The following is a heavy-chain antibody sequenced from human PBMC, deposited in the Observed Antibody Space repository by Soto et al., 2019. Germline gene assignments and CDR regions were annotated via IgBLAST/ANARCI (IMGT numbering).Heavy chain of an antibody. CDR3: AGVGGVIGCFDY. Sequence: EVQLLESGGGLVQPGGSLRLSCAASGFTFSTYAINWVRQAPGKGLEWVSTISGSGTNTYYADSVKGRFAISRDNSKNTLYLQMNSLRAEDTAVYYCAGVGGVIGCFDYWGQGTLVIVSS. D-gene: IGHD3-10*01. CDR1: GFTFSTYA. J-gene: IGHJ4*02. CDR2: ISGSGTNT. V-gene: IGHV3-23*01.